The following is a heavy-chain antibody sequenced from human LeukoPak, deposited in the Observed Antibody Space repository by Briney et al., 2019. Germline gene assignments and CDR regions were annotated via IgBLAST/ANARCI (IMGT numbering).Heavy chain of an antibody. D-gene: IGHD1-1*01. V-gene: IGHV3-43D*03. CDR2: ISWDGGST. CDR1: GFTFDDYA. Sequence: GGSLRLSCAASGFTFDDYAMRWVRQAPGKGLEWVSLISWDGGSTYYADSVKGRFTISRDNSKNSLYLQMNSLRAEGTALYYCAKDTTGTTYGIDYWGQGTLVTVSS. J-gene: IGHJ4*02. CDR3: AKDTTGTTYGIDY.